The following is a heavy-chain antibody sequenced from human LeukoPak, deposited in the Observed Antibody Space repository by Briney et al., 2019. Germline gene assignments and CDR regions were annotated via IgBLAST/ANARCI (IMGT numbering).Heavy chain of an antibody. CDR1: GGSFSGYY. CDR2: INHSGST. Sequence: SETLSLTCAVYGGSFSGYYWSWIRQPPGKGLEWSGEINHSGSTNYNPSLKSRVTISVDTSKNHFSLKLSSVTAADTAVYYCARTYYYDSSGPFYWGQGTLVTVSS. V-gene: IGHV4-34*01. J-gene: IGHJ4*02. CDR3: ARTYYYDSSGPFY. D-gene: IGHD3-22*01.